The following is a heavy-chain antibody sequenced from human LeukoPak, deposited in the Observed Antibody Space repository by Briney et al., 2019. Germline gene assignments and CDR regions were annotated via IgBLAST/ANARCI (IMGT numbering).Heavy chain of an antibody. V-gene: IGHV3-7*01. CDR1: RFTFTSYW. Sequence: GGSLRLSCAVSRFTFTSYWMSWVRQAPGKGLEWVAKINKDGSEKYYVDSVKGRFTISRDNAKNSLYLQMNSLRAEDTTVYYCARDRTGNNDFWSGYTTFFDYWGQGTLVTVSS. J-gene: IGHJ4*02. CDR2: INKDGSEK. D-gene: IGHD3-3*01. CDR3: ARDRTGNNDFWSGYTTFFDY.